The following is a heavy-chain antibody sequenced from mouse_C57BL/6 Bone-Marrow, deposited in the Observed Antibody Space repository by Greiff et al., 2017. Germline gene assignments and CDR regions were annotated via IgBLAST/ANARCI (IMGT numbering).Heavy chain of an antibody. Sequence: QVQLQQSGAELVRPGASVKMSCKASGYTFTSYNMHWVKQTPRQGLEWIGAIYPGNGDTSYNQKFKGKATLTVDKSSSTAYMQLSSLTSEDSAVYFCARGCYYYGSSYDYAMDYWGQGTSVTVSA. J-gene: IGHJ4*01. CDR1: GYTFTSYN. V-gene: IGHV1-12*01. CDR2: IYPGNGDT. CDR3: ARGCYYYGSSYDYAMDY. D-gene: IGHD1-1*01.